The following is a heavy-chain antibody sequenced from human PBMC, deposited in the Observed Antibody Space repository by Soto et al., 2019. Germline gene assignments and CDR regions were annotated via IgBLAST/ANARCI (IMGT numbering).Heavy chain of an antibody. CDR1: GGSISSSSYY. CDR2: IYYSGST. Sequence: QLQLQESGPGLVKPSETMSLTCTVSGGSISSSSYYWGWIRQPPGKGLEWIGSIYYSGSTYYNPSLKSRVTISVDTSKNQFSLKLSSVTAADTAVYYCASSRIAAYSYGYARTFDYWGQGTLVTVSS. V-gene: IGHV4-39*01. D-gene: IGHD5-18*01. CDR3: ASSRIAAYSYGYARTFDY. J-gene: IGHJ4*02.